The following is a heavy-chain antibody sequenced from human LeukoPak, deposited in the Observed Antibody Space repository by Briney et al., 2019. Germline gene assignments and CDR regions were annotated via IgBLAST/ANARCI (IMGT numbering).Heavy chain of an antibody. CDR2: IWYDGSNK. J-gene: IGHJ6*02. D-gene: IGHD3-10*01. CDR3: ARPLRDYYGSGSYPDYYGMDV. CDR1: GFTFSSYG. V-gene: IGHV3-33*01. Sequence: PGGSLRLSCAASGFTFSSYGMHWVRQAPGKGLEWVAVIWYDGSNKYYADSVKGRFTISRDNSKNTLYLQMNSLRAEDTAVYYCARPLRDYYGSGSYPDYYGMDVWGQGTTVTVSS.